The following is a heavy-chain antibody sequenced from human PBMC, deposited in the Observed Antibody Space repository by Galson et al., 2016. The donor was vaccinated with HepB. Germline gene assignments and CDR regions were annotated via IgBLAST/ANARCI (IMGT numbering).Heavy chain of an antibody. CDR3: ARNLEGGDDSGLEGGDY. J-gene: IGHJ4*02. CDR2: IIPSFVTP. Sequence: SVKVSCKASGGTFSSYTFSWVRQAPGQGLEWMGGIIPSFVTPHYAQKFQGRVTVTADESSNTVYMEMTSLRSEDTAVYWCARNLEGGDDSGLEGGDYWGPGTRVTVSS. V-gene: IGHV1-69*13. D-gene: IGHD2-21*02. CDR1: GGTFSSYT.